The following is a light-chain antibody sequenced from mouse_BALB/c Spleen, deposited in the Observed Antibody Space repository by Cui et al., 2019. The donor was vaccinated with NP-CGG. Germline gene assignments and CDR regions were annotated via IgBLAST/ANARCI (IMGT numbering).Light chain of an antibody. CDR1: TAAVTTSNY. V-gene: IGLV1*01. J-gene: IGLJ1*01. CDR3: ALWYSNHWV. Sequence: QAVVTQESALTTSPGETVTLTCRSSTAAVTTSNYANWVQEKPEHLFTGLIGGTNNRAPGVPARFSGSLIGDKAALTITGAQTEDEAIYFCALWYSNHWVFGGGTKLTVL. CDR2: GTN.